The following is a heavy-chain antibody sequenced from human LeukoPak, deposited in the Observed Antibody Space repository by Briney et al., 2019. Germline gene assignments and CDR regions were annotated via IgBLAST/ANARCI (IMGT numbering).Heavy chain of an antibody. D-gene: IGHD2-15*01. CDR2: ISSSSSYI. Sequence: ETLSLTCTVSGGSISSSSYYWGWVRQAPGKGLEWVSSISSSSSYIYYADSVKGRFTISRDNARNSLYLQMNSLRAEDTAVYYCARDGLAAATLHWCFDLWGRGTLVTVSS. CDR3: ARDGLAAATLHWCFDL. V-gene: IGHV3-21*01. J-gene: IGHJ2*01. CDR1: GGSISSSSYY.